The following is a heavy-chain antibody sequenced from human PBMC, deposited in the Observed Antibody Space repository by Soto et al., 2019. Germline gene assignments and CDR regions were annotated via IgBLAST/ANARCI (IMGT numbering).Heavy chain of an antibody. CDR3: ARLYHDILTGGVWDF. D-gene: IGHD3-9*01. CDR2: IFSNDEK. Sequence: QVTLKESGPVLVKPTEALTLTCTVSGFSLSNVRMGVSWIRQPPGKALEWLAHIFSNDEKSYRTSLKSRLTISKDTSKSQVVITMTIMHPLDAGTYFCARLYHDILTGGVWDFWGQGTLVTVSS. CDR1: GFSLSNVRMG. V-gene: IGHV2-26*01. J-gene: IGHJ4*02.